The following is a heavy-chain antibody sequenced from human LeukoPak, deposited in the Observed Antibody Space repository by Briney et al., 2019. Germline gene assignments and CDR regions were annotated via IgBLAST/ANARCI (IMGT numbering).Heavy chain of an antibody. V-gene: IGHV4-59*01. CDR3: ASICSSTSCYDGGY. Sequence: SETQSLTCTVSGGSISSYYWSWIRQPPGKGLEWIGYIYYSGSTNYNPSLKSRVTISVDTSKNQFSLKLSSVTAADTAVYYCASICSSTSCYDGGYWGQGTLVTVSS. CDR2: IYYSGST. CDR1: GGSISSYY. J-gene: IGHJ4*02. D-gene: IGHD2-2*01.